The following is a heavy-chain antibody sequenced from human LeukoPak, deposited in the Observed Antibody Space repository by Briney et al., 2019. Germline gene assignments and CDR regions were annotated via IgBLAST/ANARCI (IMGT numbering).Heavy chain of an antibody. CDR1: GFIVDDYA. Sequence: GESLRLSCAASGFIVDDYAMYWVRQAPGKGLEWVSLINWSGGSTYYAYSVKGRFTISRANSKNSLFLQMHSLRTADTALYYCAEDTISEPWRDAFDIWGQGTIVT. CDR2: INWSGGST. J-gene: IGHJ3*02. V-gene: IGHV3-43*02. CDR3: AEDTISEPWRDAFDI. D-gene: IGHD1-14*01.